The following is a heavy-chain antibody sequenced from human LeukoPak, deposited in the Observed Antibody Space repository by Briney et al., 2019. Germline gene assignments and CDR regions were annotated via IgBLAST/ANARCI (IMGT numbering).Heavy chain of an antibody. D-gene: IGHD5-12*01. CDR1: GGSISSSSYY. J-gene: IGHJ4*02. V-gene: IGHV4-39*07. CDR3: ARSIWWLRLSEGGYFDY. CDR2: IYYSGST. Sequence: SETLSLTCTVSGGSISSSSYYWGWIRQPPGKGLEWIGSIYYSGSTYYNPSLKSRVTISVDTSKNQFSLKLSSVTAADTAVYYCARSIWWLRLSEGGYFDYWGQGTLVTVSS.